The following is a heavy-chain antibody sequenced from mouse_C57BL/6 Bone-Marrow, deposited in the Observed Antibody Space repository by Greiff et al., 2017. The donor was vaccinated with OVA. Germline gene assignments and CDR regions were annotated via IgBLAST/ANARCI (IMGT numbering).Heavy chain of an antibody. CDR2: IYPGSGST. Sequence: VKLQQSGTVLARPGASVKMSCKTSGYTFTSYWITWVKQRPGQGLEWIGDIYPGSGSTNYNEKFKSKATLTVDTSSSTAYMQLSSLTSEDSAVYYCARSYYFDYWGQGTTLTVSS. CDR3: ARSYYFDY. V-gene: IGHV1-55*01. J-gene: IGHJ2*01. CDR1: GYTFTSYW.